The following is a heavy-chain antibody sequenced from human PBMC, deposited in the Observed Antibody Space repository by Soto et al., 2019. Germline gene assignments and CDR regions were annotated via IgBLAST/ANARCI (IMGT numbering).Heavy chain of an antibody. CDR3: ARSHAATGTSWLDP. V-gene: IGHV1-18*04. D-gene: IGHD6-13*01. CDR2: ISGYNGHT. Sequence: GASVKVSCKASGYTFTNYGITWVRQAPGEGLEWMGWISGYNGHTNYAQKVQGRVTMTTDTSTSTAYMELRSLRPDDTAVFYCARSHAATGTSWLDPWGQGTLATVYS. J-gene: IGHJ5*02. CDR1: GYTFTNYG.